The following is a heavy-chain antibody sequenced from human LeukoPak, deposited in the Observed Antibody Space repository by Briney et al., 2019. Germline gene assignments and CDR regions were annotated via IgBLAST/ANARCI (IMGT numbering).Heavy chain of an antibody. CDR1: GGSMSPYY. CDR3: ARDTPGYSSSWSGMDV. CDR2: IYYTGGT. J-gene: IGHJ6*02. V-gene: IGHV4-59*12. Sequence: SETLSLTCTVSGGSMSPYYWSWIRQPPGKGLEYVGYIYYTGGTNYNPSLKSRVTVSLDTSNNQFSLKLTSVTATDTAVYYCARDTPGYSSSWSGMDVWGQGTTVTVSS. D-gene: IGHD6-13*01.